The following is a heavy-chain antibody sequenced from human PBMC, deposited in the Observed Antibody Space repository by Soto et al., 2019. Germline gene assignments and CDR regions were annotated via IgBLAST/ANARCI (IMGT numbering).Heavy chain of an antibody. CDR3: AKSSSSWFDP. D-gene: IGHD6-13*01. J-gene: IGHJ5*02. Sequence: QVQLVESGGGVVQPGRSLRLSCAASGFTFSSYGMHWVRQAPGKGLEWVAVISYDGSNKYYADSVKGRFTISRDNSKITLYLQMNSLRAEDTAVYYCAKSSSSWFDPWGQGTLVTVSS. CDR2: ISYDGSNK. V-gene: IGHV3-30*18. CDR1: GFTFSSYG.